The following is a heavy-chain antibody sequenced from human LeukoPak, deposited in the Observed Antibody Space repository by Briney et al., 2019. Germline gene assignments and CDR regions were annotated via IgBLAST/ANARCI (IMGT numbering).Heavy chain of an antibody. Sequence: ASVKVSCKASGYTFTNYGVNWVRQAPGQGLEWMGWISAYNGNTNYAQKFQGRVTITADKSTSTAYMELSSLRSEDTAVYYCARDYRPLYDILTGLDAFDIWGQGTMVTVSS. V-gene: IGHV1-18*01. J-gene: IGHJ3*02. CDR3: ARDYRPLYDILTGLDAFDI. CDR1: GYTFTNYG. CDR2: ISAYNGNT. D-gene: IGHD3-9*01.